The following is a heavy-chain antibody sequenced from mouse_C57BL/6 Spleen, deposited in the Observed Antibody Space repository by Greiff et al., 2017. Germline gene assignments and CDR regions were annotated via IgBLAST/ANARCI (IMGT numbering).Heavy chain of an antibody. D-gene: IGHD2-10*01. Sequence: VQLQQSGADLMKPGASVKLSCKATGYTFTGYWIEWVKQRPGHGLDWIGEILPGSGSTNYNEKFMCKATFTADTSSNTAYMQLSSLTTEDSAIYYCASLLLYYYAMDYWGQGTSVTVSS. CDR1: GYTFTGYW. J-gene: IGHJ4*01. CDR2: ILPGSGST. CDR3: ASLLLYYYAMDY. V-gene: IGHV1-9*01.